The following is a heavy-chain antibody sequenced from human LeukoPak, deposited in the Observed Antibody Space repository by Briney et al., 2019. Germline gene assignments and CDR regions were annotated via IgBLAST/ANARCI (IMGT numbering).Heavy chain of an antibody. CDR3: AKEHDYGGYYFDY. J-gene: IGHJ4*02. D-gene: IGHD4-23*01. V-gene: IGHV3-23*01. Sequence: GGSLRLSCAASGFTFSSYAMSWVRQAPGKGLEWVSAISGSGGSGGSTYYADSVKGRFTISRDNSKNTLYLQMNSLRAEDTAVYYCAKEHDYGGYYFDYWGQGTLVTVSS. CDR1: GFTFSSYA. CDR2: ISGSGGSGGST.